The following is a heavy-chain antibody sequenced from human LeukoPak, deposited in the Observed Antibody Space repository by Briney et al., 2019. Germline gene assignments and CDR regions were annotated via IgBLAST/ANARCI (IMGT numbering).Heavy chain of an antibody. Sequence: GASVKVSCKASGYTFPTYAMYWVRQAPGERLEWMGWINAGNGNTKHSQEFQGRVTMTRDTSTSTVYMELSSLRSEDTAVYYCASQYSSSWTVDVSPFDYWGQGTLVTVSS. V-gene: IGHV1-3*03. CDR1: GYTFPTYA. D-gene: IGHD6-13*01. CDR3: ASQYSSSWTVDVSPFDY. J-gene: IGHJ4*02. CDR2: INAGNGNT.